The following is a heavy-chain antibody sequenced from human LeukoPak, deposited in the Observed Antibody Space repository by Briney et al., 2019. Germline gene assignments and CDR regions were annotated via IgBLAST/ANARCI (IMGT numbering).Heavy chain of an antibody. J-gene: IGHJ4*02. Sequence: GGSLRLSCAASGFTFSSYSMNWVRQAPGKGLEWVSSISSSSSYIYYADSVKGRFTISRDNAKNSLYLQMNSLRAEDTAVYYCAGDSLHYYDSSPVDYWGQGTLVTVSS. CDR2: ISSSSSYI. CDR1: GFTFSSYS. CDR3: AGDSLHYYDSSPVDY. D-gene: IGHD3-22*01. V-gene: IGHV3-21*01.